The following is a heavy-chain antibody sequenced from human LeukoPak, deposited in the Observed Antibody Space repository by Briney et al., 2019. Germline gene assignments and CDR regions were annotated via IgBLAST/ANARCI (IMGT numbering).Heavy chain of an antibody. Sequence: GGSLRLSCAASGFTFSSHAMHWVRQAPGKGLEYVSAISSNGGSTYYADSVKGRFTISRDNSKNTLYLQMGSLRAEDMAVYYCARDRTPYESSGYLGWFDPWGQGTLVTVSS. V-gene: IGHV3-64*02. CDR3: ARDRTPYESSGYLGWFDP. CDR2: ISSNGGST. CDR1: GFTFSSHA. D-gene: IGHD3-22*01. J-gene: IGHJ5*02.